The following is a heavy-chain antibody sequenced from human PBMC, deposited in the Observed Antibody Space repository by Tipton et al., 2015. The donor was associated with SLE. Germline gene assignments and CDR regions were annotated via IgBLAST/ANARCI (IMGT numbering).Heavy chain of an antibody. CDR1: GYTFTNYY. V-gene: IGHV1-46*01. D-gene: IGHD2-21*02. CDR2: INPSSGRT. CDR3: ARDIVVVTSSRGFDI. Sequence: QLVQSGAEVENPGASVKASCKASGYTFTNYYIHWVRQAPGQGLEWMGMINPSSGRTTSALKFQGRLTMSRDTSASTVYMDLSSLRSEDTAMYYCARDIVVVTSSRGFDIWGQGTVVTVSS. J-gene: IGHJ3*02.